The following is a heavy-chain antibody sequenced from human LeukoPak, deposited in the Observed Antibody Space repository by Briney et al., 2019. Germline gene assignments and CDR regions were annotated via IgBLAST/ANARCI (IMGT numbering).Heavy chain of an antibody. CDR1: GFTFSSYS. CDR2: ISSSSGYI. Sequence: PGGSLRLSCAAPGFTFSSYSMNWVRQAPGKGLEWVSSISSSSGYIYDADSVKGRFTISRDNAKNSTYLQMNSLRAEDTAVYYCARSIAVTGSNFDYWGQGTLVTVSS. J-gene: IGHJ4*02. V-gene: IGHV3-21*01. D-gene: IGHD6-19*01. CDR3: ARSIAVTGSNFDY.